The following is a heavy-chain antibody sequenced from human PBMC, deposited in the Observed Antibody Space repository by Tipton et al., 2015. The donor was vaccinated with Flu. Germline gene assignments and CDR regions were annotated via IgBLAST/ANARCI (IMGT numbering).Heavy chain of an antibody. Sequence: GSLRLSCAASGFTFSSYWMHWVRQAPGKGLVWVSRINSDGSTTTYADSVKGRFTISRDNAKNTLYLQMNTLRAEDTAVYYCARAGNYYGSGSYVGAWYYFDYWGQGTLVTVSS. CDR1: GFTFSSYW. D-gene: IGHD3-10*01. J-gene: IGHJ4*02. CDR3: ARAGNYYGSGSYVGAWYYFDY. V-gene: IGHV3-74*01. CDR2: INSDGSTT.